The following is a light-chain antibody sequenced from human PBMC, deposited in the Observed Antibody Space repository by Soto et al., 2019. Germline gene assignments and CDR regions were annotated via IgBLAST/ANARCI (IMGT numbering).Light chain of an antibody. V-gene: IGKV3D-15*01. Sequence: EIVMTQSPATLAVSPGDTATLSCRASQSINRDLAWYVQKPGQAPRRVVYGASTWATGVPPRFTGSGSGTEFTLTISGLQSEDFAVYYCQQYKSWPITFGQGTRLENK. CDR1: QSINRD. CDR3: QQYKSWPIT. J-gene: IGKJ5*01. CDR2: GAS.